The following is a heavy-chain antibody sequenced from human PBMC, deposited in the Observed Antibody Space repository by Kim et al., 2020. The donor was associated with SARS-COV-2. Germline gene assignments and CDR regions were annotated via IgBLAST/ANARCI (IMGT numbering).Heavy chain of an antibody. V-gene: IGHV4-4*02. J-gene: IGHJ6*02. CDR1: GGSISSGNW. CDR2: IYHSGST. D-gene: IGHD2-2*01. Sequence: SETLSLTCAVSGGSISSGNWWSWVRQPPGKGVEWIGEIYHSGSTNYNPSLNRRVTISVEKSKNQFSLKLSSVTAAETAVYYCARVVVGYQRLWPSGYGMDDWGQGTTVTVSS. CDR3: ARVVVGYQRLWPSGYGMDD.